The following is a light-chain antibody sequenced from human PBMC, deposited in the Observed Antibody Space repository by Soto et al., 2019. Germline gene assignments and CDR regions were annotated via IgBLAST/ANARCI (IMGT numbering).Light chain of an antibody. V-gene: IGLV1-40*01. Sequence: HSVLTQPPSLSGAPGQRVTISCTGSSSNIGAGYDVHWYQQLPGTAPKLLIYGNSNRPSGVPDRFSGSKSGTSASLAITGLQAEDEADYYCQSYDSSLSALYVFGTGTKVTVL. CDR2: GNS. J-gene: IGLJ1*01. CDR1: SSNIGAGYD. CDR3: QSYDSSLSALYV.